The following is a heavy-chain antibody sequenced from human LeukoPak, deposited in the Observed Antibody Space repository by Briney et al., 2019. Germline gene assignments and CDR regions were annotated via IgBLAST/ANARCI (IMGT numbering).Heavy chain of an antibody. CDR2: INHSGST. CDR3: ARRGGWFDP. J-gene: IGHJ5*02. V-gene: IGHV4-34*01. D-gene: IGHD3-10*01. CDR1: GASMSTYY. Sequence: PSETLSLTCTVSGASMSTYYWSWIRQPPGKGLEWIGEINHSGSTNYNPSLKSRVTISVDTSKNQFSLKLSSVTAADTAVYYCARRGGWFDPWGQGTLVTVSS.